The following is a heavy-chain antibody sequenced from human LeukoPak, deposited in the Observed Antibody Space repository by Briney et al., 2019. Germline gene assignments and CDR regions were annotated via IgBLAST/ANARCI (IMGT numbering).Heavy chain of an antibody. V-gene: IGHV4-61*01. CDR3: ARVRRGSYYVYYFDY. CDR1: GGSVSSGSYY. Sequence: SETLSLTCTVSGGSVSSGSYYWSWLRQPPGKGLEWIGYIYYSGGTNYNPSLKSRVTISVDTSKNQFSLKLSSVTAADTAVYYCARVRRGSYYVYYFDYWGQGTLVTVSS. J-gene: IGHJ4*02. D-gene: IGHD1-26*01. CDR2: IYYSGGT.